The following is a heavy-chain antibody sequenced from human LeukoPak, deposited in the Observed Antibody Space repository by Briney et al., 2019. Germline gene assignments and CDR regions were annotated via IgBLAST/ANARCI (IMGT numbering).Heavy chain of an antibody. CDR3: ARAQSDWPPYIDY. D-gene: IGHD3-9*01. CDR2: ISAYNGGT. J-gene: IGHJ4*02. V-gene: IGHV1-18*04. Sequence: ASVQVSCKASGYPFTSFYIYWVRQAPGKGLECLGWISAYNGGTSYGQRLLDRVTMTIDTSTSTAFLDLRSLRYDDTAVYWCARAQSDWPPYIDYWGQGTLVTVSS. CDR1: GYPFTSFY.